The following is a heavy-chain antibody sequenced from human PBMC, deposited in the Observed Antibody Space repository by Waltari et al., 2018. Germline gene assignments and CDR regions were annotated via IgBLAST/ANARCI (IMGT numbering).Heavy chain of an antibody. V-gene: IGHV1-69*05. CDR3: ARGVPAAIGWFDP. CDR2: IIPIFGTA. Sequence: QVQLVQSGAEVRKPGSSVKVSCKASGGTFSSYAISWVRQAPGQGLEWMGGIIPIFGTANHAPKFPGRGTITTDESTSTAYMGLSSLRSEDTAVYYRARGVPAAIGWFDPWGQGTLVTVSS. J-gene: IGHJ5*02. CDR1: GGTFSSYA. D-gene: IGHD2-2*02.